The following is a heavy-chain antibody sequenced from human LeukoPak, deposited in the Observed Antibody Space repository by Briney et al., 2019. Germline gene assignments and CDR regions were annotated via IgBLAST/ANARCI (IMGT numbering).Heavy chain of an antibody. CDR3: AREGGIARPPYLYYYIDV. CDR1: GYTFTSYH. J-gene: IGHJ6*03. CDR2: INPSGGTT. V-gene: IGHV1-46*01. D-gene: IGHD6-6*01. Sequence: ASVKVSCKASGYTFTSYHMHWVRQAPGQGLEWMGIINPSGGTTNYAQKFRGRVIMTTDTSTSTAYMELRSLRSDDTAVYYCAREGGIARPPYLYYYIDVWGKGTTVTVSS.